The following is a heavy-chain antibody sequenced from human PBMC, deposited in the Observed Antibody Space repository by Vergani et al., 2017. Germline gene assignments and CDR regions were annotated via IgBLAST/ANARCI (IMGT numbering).Heavy chain of an antibody. Sequence: QVQLVESGGGLVKPGGSLRLSCAASGFTFSDYYMSWIRQAPGKGLEWLSYISSSGSTIYYADSVKGRFTISRDNAKNSLYLQMNSLRAEDTAVYYCAREALRDYYDFWSGYYYYYYYMDVWGKGTTVTVSS. CDR1: GFTFSDYY. CDR2: ISSSGSTI. D-gene: IGHD3-3*01. V-gene: IGHV3-11*01. J-gene: IGHJ6*03. CDR3: AREALRDYYDFWSGYYYYYYYMDV.